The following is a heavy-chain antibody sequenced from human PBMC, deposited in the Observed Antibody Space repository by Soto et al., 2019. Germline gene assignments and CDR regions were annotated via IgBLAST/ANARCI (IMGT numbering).Heavy chain of an antibody. J-gene: IGHJ5*02. CDR1: GLSITDSEMG. D-gene: IGHD6-19*01. V-gene: IGHV2-26*01. CDR3: ARRHLAVAVSPWFDP. Sequence: QVTLKESGPVLVKPTETLTLRCTASGLSITDSEMGVSWIRQPPGQPLEWLAHIDSSGEKSYRTFLKSRLAISKDTSKCQIVLTMTNMDTADTATYYCARRHLAVAVSPWFDPWGQGIPVTVSS. CDR2: IDSSGEK.